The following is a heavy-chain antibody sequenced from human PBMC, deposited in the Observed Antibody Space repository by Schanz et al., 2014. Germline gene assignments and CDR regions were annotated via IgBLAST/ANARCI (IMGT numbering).Heavy chain of an antibody. Sequence: QLQLQESGPGLAKPSETLSLTCSVSGGSISSSRYYWGWIRQSPGKGLEWIGYVYYTGSTTYNPSLKSRVTISVVPSKRQFSQKLSSVTAADTAVYYCARDKVTTLGYYGMDVWGQGTTVTVSS. CDR1: GGSISSSRYY. V-gene: IGHV4-61*05. CDR3: ARDKVTTLGYYGMDV. D-gene: IGHD3-10*02. J-gene: IGHJ6*02. CDR2: VYYTGST.